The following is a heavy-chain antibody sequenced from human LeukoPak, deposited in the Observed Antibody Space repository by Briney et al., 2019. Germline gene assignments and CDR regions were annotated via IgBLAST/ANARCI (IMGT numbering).Heavy chain of an antibody. J-gene: IGHJ4*02. Sequence: ASVKVSCKASGYTFTSYDINWVRQATGQGLEWMGWMNPNSGNTGYAQKFQGRVTMTRNTSISTAYMELSSLRSEDTAVYYCAREIIVGATHYFDYWGQGTLVTVSS. CDR2: MNPNSGNT. CDR1: GYTFTSYD. V-gene: IGHV1-8*01. D-gene: IGHD1-26*01. CDR3: AREIIVGATHYFDY.